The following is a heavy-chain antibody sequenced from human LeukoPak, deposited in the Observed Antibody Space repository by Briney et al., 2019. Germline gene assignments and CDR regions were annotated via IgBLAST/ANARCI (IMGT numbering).Heavy chain of an antibody. V-gene: IGHV3-15*01. D-gene: IGHD6-25*01. CDR2: MKIKTDGGTT. Sequence: PGGSPRLSCAASGFTFSNAWLSWVFEAPGKGLEWVGRMKIKTDGGTTYYAAPVKGRFTISRDDSKNTLYLQMNSLKTDDTAVYYCTTYSSGWEFDYWGQGTLVTVSS. CDR3: TTYSSGWEFDY. J-gene: IGHJ4*02. CDR1: GFTFSNAW.